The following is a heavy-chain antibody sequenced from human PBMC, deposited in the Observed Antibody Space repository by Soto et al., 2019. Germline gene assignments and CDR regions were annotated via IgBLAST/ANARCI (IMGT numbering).Heavy chain of an antibody. Sequence: SSETLSLTCTVSGGSISNFYWSWIRQPPGKGLEWIGYVDYSGTANYNPSLKSRVSMSVDTSKNQLSLKVTSVTAADTAMYYCARADTAMTTPFDYWGQGTLVTVS. D-gene: IGHD5-18*01. CDR1: GGSISNFY. J-gene: IGHJ4*02. V-gene: IGHV4-59*12. CDR2: VDYSGTA. CDR3: ARADTAMTTPFDY.